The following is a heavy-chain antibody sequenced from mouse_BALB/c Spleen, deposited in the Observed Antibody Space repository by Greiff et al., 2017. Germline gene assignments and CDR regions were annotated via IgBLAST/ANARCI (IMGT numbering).Heavy chain of an antibody. Sequence: EVKLVESGGGLVKPGGSLKLSCAASGFTFSSYAMSWVRQTPEKRLEWVASISSGGSTYYPDSVKGRFTISRDNARNILYLQMSSLRSEDTAMYYCARRDLIYWYFDVWGAGTTVTVSS. V-gene: IGHV5-6-5*01. CDR2: ISSGGST. J-gene: IGHJ1*01. CDR3: ARRDLIYWYFDV. CDR1: GFTFSSYA. D-gene: IGHD2-4*01.